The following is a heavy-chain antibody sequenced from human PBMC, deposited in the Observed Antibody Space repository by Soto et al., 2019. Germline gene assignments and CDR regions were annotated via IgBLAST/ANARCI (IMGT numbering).Heavy chain of an antibody. CDR2: IYYSGNT. V-gene: IGHV4-30-4*02. CDR3: ARLTGTMFIHDY. D-gene: IGHD3-10*02. J-gene: IGHJ4*02. CDR1: GGSISSGDYY. Sequence: PSETLWLTCTVSGGSISSGDYYWLWIRQPPGKGLEWSGYIYYSGNTYFNPSLKTRFTISIDTSKNPFSLKMSSVTAGDTAVYYCARLTGTMFIHDYWGQVTLVTVPS.